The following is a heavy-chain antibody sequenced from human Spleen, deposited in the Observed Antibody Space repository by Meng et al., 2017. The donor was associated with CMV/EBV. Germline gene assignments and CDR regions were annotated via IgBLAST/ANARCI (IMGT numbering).Heavy chain of an antibody. V-gene: IGHV4-34*01. Sequence: QVQLQQWGAGLLKPSXXXXLXXXVYXGSFSGYYWSWIRQPPGKGLEWIGEINHSGSTNYNPSLKSRVTISVDTSKNQFSLKLSSVTAADTAVYYCASRPRGYCSSTSCKRWGWFDPWGQGTLVTVSS. CDR3: ASRPRGYCSSTSCKRWGWFDP. D-gene: IGHD2-2*03. CDR2: INHSGST. CDR1: XGSFSGYY. J-gene: IGHJ5*02.